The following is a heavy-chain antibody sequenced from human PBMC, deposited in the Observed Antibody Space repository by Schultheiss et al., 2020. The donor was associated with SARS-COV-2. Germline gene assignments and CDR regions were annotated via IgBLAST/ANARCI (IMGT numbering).Heavy chain of an antibody. CDR2: ISSSSSYI. CDR3: ARDVRAAAGDAFDI. CDR1: GFTFSSYA. J-gene: IGHJ3*02. V-gene: IGHV3-21*01. Sequence: GGSLRLSCAASGFTFSSYAMHWVRQAPGKGLEWVSSISSSSSYIYYAGSVKGRFTISRDNAKNSLYLQMNSLRAEDTAVYYCARDVRAAAGDAFDIWGQGTMVTVSS. D-gene: IGHD6-13*01.